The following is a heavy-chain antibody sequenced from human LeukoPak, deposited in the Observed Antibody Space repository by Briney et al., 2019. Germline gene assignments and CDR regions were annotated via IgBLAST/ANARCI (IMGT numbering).Heavy chain of an antibody. CDR2: RT. Sequence: GGSLRLSCAASGFTFNDHGISWVRQAPGKGLEWVSGRTGYADSVKGRFTISRDNAKNSLYLQMNSLRAEDTAVYCCARETRGWFGELLYHDYWGQGALVTVSS. J-gene: IGHJ4*02. CDR3: ARETRGWFGELLYHDY. V-gene: IGHV3-11*06. D-gene: IGHD3-10*01. CDR1: GFTFNDHG.